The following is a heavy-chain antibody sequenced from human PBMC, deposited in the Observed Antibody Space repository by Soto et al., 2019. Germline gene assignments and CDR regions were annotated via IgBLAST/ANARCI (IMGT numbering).Heavy chain of an antibody. V-gene: IGHV3-74*01. Sequence: GGTLRLSCAASGFTFSSYWMHWVRQGPGKGLVWVSRINSDGSSTNYADSVKGRFTVTRDNAKNTLYLQMNSLRAEDTAVYYCARPNVAGGTVALVKWGQGTMVTVSS. D-gene: IGHD6-13*01. CDR3: ARPNVAGGTVALVK. CDR1: GFTFSSYW. J-gene: IGHJ4*02. CDR2: INSDGSST.